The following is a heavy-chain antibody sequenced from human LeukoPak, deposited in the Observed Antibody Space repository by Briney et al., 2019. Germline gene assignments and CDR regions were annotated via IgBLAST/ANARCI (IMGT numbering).Heavy chain of an antibody. Sequence: SQTLSLTCAISGDSVSSNSAAWNWIRQSPSRGLEWLGRTYYRSKWYNDYAVSVKSRITINPDTSKNQFSLQLNSVTPEDTAVYYCARGGTYSSSWFEYYYYMDVWGKGTTVTVSS. CDR1: GDSVSSNSAA. V-gene: IGHV6-1*01. CDR2: TYYRSKWYN. D-gene: IGHD6-13*01. J-gene: IGHJ6*03. CDR3: ARGGTYSSSWFEYYYYMDV.